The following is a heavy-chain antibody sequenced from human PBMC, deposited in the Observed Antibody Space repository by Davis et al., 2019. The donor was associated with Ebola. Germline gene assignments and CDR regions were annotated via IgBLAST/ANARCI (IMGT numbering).Heavy chain of an antibody. V-gene: IGHV3-11*01. CDR1: GFTFSDYY. J-gene: IGHJ4*02. CDR2: ISSSVSTI. Sequence: GESLKISCAASGFTFSDYYMSWIRQAPGKGLEWVSYISSSVSTIYYADSVKGRFTISRDNAKNSLYLQMNSLRAEDTAVYYCARGYYGDYVIDYWGQGTLVTVSS. D-gene: IGHD4-17*01. CDR3: ARGYYGDYVIDY.